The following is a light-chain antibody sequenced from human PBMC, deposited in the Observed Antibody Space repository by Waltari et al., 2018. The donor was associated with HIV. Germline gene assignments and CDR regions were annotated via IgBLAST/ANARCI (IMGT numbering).Light chain of an antibody. Sequence: QSALTQPASVSGSPGQSITISCPGTSSDVGGYNYVSWYQQHPGKAPQLMIYEVSNRPSGVSNRFSGSKSGNTASLTISGLQAEDEADYYCSSYTSSSTLVVFGGGTKLTVL. CDR2: EVS. CDR3: SSYTSSSTLVV. V-gene: IGLV2-14*01. J-gene: IGLJ2*01. CDR1: SSDVGGYNY.